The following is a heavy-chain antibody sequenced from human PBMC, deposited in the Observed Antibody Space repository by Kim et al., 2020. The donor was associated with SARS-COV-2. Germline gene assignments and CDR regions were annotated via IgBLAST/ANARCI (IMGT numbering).Heavy chain of an antibody. J-gene: IGHJ6*02. Sequence: GGSLRLSCAASGFTFNNHDMHWVRQAPGKGLEWVAHISYNGSMKYYADSVKGRFTVSRDSSKSTVYLQMNSLRPEDTAMYYCARTSGEFGIRSNYYGLDGWGQGTTVAVSS. CDR3: ARTSGEFGIRSNYYGLDG. V-gene: IGHV3-30*03. CDR2: ISYNGSMK. D-gene: IGHD3-16*01. CDR1: GFTFNNHD.